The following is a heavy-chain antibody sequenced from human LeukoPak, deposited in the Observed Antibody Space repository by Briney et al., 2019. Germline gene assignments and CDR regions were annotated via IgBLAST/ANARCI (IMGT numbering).Heavy chain of an antibody. J-gene: IGHJ4*02. D-gene: IGHD3-10*01. CDR1: GYPFTDYY. CDR3: ARDHEERGPYLDL. V-gene: IGHV1-69-2*01. Sequence: ATVKISCKSSGYPFTDYYIHWLQPAPGKGLEWMGRIDPLDGETTYAETFLGRVTFTADTSTSTIYMELNSLTFADRAVYYCARDHEERGPYLDLWGQGTQVFVSS. CDR2: IDPLDGET.